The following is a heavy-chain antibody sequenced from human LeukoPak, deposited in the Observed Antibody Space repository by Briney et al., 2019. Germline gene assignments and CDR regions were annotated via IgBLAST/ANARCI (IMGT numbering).Heavy chain of an antibody. V-gene: IGHV3-48*01. D-gene: IGHD3-9*01. J-gene: IGHJ4*02. Sequence: SGGSLRLSCAASGFPFSNHRMNWVRQPPGKGLEWVAYISSSGSSIFYADSVKGRFTISRDYAKESLYLQMNSLRAEDTAVYYCAKDRSILTGYPSYYFDYWGQGTLVTVSS. CDR1: GFPFSNHR. CDR2: ISSSGSSI. CDR3: AKDRSILTGYPSYYFDY.